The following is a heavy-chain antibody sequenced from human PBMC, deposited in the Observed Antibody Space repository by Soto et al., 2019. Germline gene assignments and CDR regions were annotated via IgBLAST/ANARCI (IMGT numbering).Heavy chain of an antibody. CDR1: AGSLSPHY. CDR3: ARGYYENRGYSTPFDN. J-gene: IGHJ4*02. CDR2: IYYSGTT. D-gene: IGHD3-22*01. V-gene: IGHV4-59*11. Sequence: SETLSLTCTVSAGSLSPHYWSWIRQPPGKGLEWIGYIYYSGTTKSNPSLESRITMSVDTPRNQFSLKLRSVTAADTAVYYCARGYYENRGYSTPFDNWGLGTLLTVS.